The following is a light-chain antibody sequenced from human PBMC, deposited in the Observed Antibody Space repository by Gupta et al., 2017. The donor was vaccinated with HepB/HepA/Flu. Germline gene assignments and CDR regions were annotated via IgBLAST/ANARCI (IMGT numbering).Light chain of an antibody. Sequence: DIQMNKSPSSVSASVGDRVTITCRASQEISSSLAWYQQKPGQAPKLLIYGATTLQNGVPSTFSGSGSGTDFTLTISSLQPEDFASYFCQHAHSFPFTFGQGTKLEI. V-gene: IGKV1D-12*01. J-gene: IGKJ2*01. CDR2: GAT. CDR3: QHAHSFPFT. CDR1: QEISSS.